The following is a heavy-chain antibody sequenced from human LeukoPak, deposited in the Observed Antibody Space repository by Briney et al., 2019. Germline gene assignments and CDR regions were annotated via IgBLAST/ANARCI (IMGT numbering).Heavy chain of an antibody. V-gene: IGHV1-2*02. Sequence: ASVKVSCKASGYTFTGYYMHWVRQAPGQGLEWMGWINPNSGGTNYAQKFQGRVTMTRDTSITTVYMELSRLTSDDTAVYYCARSWYGMDVWGQGTTVTVSS. CDR3: ARSWYGMDV. CDR2: INPNSGGT. J-gene: IGHJ6*02. CDR1: GYTFTGYY.